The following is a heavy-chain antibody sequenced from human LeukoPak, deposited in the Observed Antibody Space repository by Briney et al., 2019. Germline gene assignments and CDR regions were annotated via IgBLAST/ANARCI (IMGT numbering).Heavy chain of an antibody. J-gene: IGHJ4*02. V-gene: IGHV3-30-3*01. CDR1: GFMFSNYA. CDR3: ATLAPTTVVAFDY. D-gene: IGHD4-23*01. Sequence: GGSLRLSCAASGFMFSNYAMSWVRQAPGKGLEWVAVISYDGSNKYYADSVKGRFTISRDNSKNTLYLQMNSLRAEDTAVYYCATLAPTTVVAFDYWGQGTLVTVSS. CDR2: ISYDGSNK.